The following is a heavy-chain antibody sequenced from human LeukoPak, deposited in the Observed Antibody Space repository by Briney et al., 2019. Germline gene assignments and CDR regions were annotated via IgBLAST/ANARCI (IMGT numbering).Heavy chain of an antibody. Sequence: PGRSLRLSCAASGFTFSSYAMHWVRQAPGKGLEWVAVISYDGSNKYYADSVKGRFTTSRDNSKNTLYLQMNSLRAEDTAVYYCAREGYCGGDCYSNYFDYWGQGTLVTVSS. CDR2: ISYDGSNK. D-gene: IGHD2-21*02. J-gene: IGHJ4*02. V-gene: IGHV3-30-3*01. CDR1: GFTFSSYA. CDR3: AREGYCGGDCYSNYFDY.